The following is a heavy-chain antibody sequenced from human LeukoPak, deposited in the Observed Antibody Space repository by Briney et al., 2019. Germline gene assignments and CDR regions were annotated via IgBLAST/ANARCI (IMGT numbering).Heavy chain of an antibody. CDR2: IYDSGTT. V-gene: IGHV4-59*01. CDR3: ARDFSAAFDI. Sequence: SETLSLTCTVSGGSFGNYYWSWIRQPPGKGLEWVGYIYDSGTTNYSPSLKSRVTISVDTATNQFSLKLRSVTAADTAVYYCARDFSAAFDIWGQGTMVTVSS. CDR1: GGSFGNYY. D-gene: IGHD2/OR15-2a*01. J-gene: IGHJ3*02.